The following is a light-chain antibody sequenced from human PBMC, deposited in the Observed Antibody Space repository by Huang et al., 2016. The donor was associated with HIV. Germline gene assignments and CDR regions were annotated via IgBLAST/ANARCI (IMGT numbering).Light chain of an antibody. V-gene: IGKV3-11*01. Sequence: EIELTQSPATLSLSPGERATLSCRASQSLSSNLAGYQQKPGQAPRLLIHDASNRATGIPGRFSGSGSGTDFTLTINSLEPEDFAVYYCQQRTNWPLTFGPGTKVDIK. CDR2: DAS. CDR3: QQRTNWPLT. J-gene: IGKJ3*01. CDR1: QSLSSN.